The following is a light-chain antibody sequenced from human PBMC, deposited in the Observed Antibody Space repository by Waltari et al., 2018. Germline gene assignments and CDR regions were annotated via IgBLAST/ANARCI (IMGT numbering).Light chain of an antibody. CDR1: QSISSY. V-gene: IGKV1-39*01. CDR3: QQSYSHTRT. Sequence: DIHMTQSPSSLSTSVGERVTITCRASQSISSYLNWYQQKPGKAPKLLIYAASSLQSGVPSRFSGSGSGRDFTLIISSLQPEDFATYYCQQSYSHTRTFGQGTKVEIK. CDR2: AAS. J-gene: IGKJ1*01.